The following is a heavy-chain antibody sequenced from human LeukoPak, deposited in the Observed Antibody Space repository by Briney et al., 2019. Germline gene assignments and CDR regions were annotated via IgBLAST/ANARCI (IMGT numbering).Heavy chain of an antibody. CDR2: IKQDGSEK. Sequence: PGGSLRLSCVASGFTFSDYWMSWVRQAPGKGLEWVANIKQDGSEKNYVDSVKGRSTISRDNAKNSLYLQLNSLRADDTALYYCASLGYCSGGSCSNFGYWGQGTLVTVSS. CDR3: ASLGYCSGGSCSNFGY. D-gene: IGHD2-15*01. CDR1: GFTFSDYW. J-gene: IGHJ4*02. V-gene: IGHV3-7*03.